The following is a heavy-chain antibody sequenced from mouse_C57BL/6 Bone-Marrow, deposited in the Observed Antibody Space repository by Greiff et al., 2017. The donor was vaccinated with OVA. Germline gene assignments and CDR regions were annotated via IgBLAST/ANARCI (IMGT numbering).Heavy chain of an antibody. V-gene: IGHV1-53*01. J-gene: IGHJ1*03. CDR2: INPSNGGT. CDR1: GYTFTSYW. D-gene: IGHD2-5*01. Sequence: QVQLLQPGTELVKPGASVKLSCKASGYTFTSYWMHWVKQRPGQGLEWIGNINPSNGGTNYNEKFKSKATLTVDKSSSTAYMQLSSLTSEDSAVYYCARSPYSNYHYWYFDVWGTGTTVTVSS. CDR3: ARSPYSNYHYWYFDV.